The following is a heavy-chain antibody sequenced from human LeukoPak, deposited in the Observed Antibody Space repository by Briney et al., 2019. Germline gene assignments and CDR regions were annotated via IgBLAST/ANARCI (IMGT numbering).Heavy chain of an antibody. Sequence: SGGSLRLSCAASGFTFDDYAMHWVRQAPGKGLEWVSGISWNSGSIGYADSVKGRFTISRDNAKNSLYLQMNSLRAEDTALYYCAKGDGGDYWGQGTLVTVSS. V-gene: IGHV3-9*01. J-gene: IGHJ4*02. CDR2: ISWNSGSI. CDR1: GFTFDDYA. CDR3: AKGDGGDY. D-gene: IGHD2-15*01.